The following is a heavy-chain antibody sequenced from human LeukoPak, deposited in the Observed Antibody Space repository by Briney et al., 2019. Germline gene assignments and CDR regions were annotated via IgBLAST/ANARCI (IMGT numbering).Heavy chain of an antibody. V-gene: IGHV4-4*07. CDR1: GGSISCYY. CDR3: ARDRYDYGDFRDFDY. J-gene: IGHJ4*02. CDR2: IYTSGST. Sequence: PSETLSLTCTVYGGSISCYYWSWIRQPAGKGLEWIGRIYTSGSTNYNPSLKSRVTMSVDTSKNQFSLKLSSVTAADTAVYYCARDRYDYGDFRDFDYWAQGTLVTVSS. D-gene: IGHD4-17*01.